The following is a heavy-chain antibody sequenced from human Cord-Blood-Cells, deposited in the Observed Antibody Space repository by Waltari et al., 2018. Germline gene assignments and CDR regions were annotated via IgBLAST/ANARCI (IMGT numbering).Heavy chain of an antibody. D-gene: IGHD6-13*01. V-gene: IGHV2-26*01. CDR3: ARRERGSSSWYYYYYGMDV. CDR2: IFSNDEK. J-gene: IGHJ6*02. CDR1: GFSLSNARMG. Sequence: QVTLKESGPVLVKPTETLTLTCTVSGFSLSNARMGVSWIRQPPGKALEWLAHIFSNDEKSYSTSLKSRLTISKDTSKSQVVLTMTNMDPVDTATYYCARRERGSSSWYYYYYGMDVWGQGTTVTVSS.